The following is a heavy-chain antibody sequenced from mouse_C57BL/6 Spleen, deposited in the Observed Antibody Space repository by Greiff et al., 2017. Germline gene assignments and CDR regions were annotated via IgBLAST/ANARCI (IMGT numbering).Heavy chain of an antibody. Sequence: EVKLVESGGGLVKPGGSLKLSCAASGFTFSSYAMSWVRQTPEKRLEWVATISDGGSYTYYPDNVKGRFTISRDNAKKNLYLQMSHLKSEDTAMYYCARESTVVGDWYFDVWGTGTTVTVSS. CDR2: ISDGGSYT. CDR3: ARESTVVGDWYFDV. D-gene: IGHD1-1*01. CDR1: GFTFSSYA. V-gene: IGHV5-4*01. J-gene: IGHJ1*03.